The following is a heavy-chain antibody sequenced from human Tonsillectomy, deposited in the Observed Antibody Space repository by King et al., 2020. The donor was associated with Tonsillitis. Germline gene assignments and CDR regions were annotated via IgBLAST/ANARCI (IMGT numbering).Heavy chain of an antibody. J-gene: IGHJ4*02. CDR3: ARGEGGGHKAY. D-gene: IGHD1-26*01. Sequence: QVQLVESGGGVVQPGRSLRLSCAASGFVFSTYTMHWVRQAPGKGLEWVAVISYDGSKEYYAHSVKGRSTVSRDNSKNTLFLQINSLRPEDTAMYYCARGEGGGHKAYWGQGTLVTVSS. V-gene: IGHV3-30*04. CDR2: ISYDGSKE. CDR1: GFVFSTYT.